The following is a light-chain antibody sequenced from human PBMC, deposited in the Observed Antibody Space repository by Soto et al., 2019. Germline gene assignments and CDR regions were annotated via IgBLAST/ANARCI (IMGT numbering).Light chain of an antibody. CDR1: QSVSSD. V-gene: IGKV3-15*01. J-gene: IGKJ4*01. CDR3: VQHNSFPIT. Sequence: EIVMTQSPATLSVSPGERATLSCRASQSVSSDLAWYQQIPGQAPRLLIYGASTRATGIPARFSSSGSGTEFTLTISSLQSEDFATYYCVQHNSFPITFGGGTKVEIK. CDR2: GAS.